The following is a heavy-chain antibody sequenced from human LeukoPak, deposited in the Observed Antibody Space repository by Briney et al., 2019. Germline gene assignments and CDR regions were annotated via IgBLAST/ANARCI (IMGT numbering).Heavy chain of an antibody. V-gene: IGHV3-66*01. CDR2: IYSGGST. J-gene: IGHJ6*01. CDR3: ARDHSIAAAGIYYGMDV. Sequence: GGSLRLSCAASGFTVSSNYMSWVRQAPGKGLEWVSVIYSGGSTYYADSVKGRFTIFRDNSKNTLYLQMNSLRAEDTAVYYCARDHSIAAAGIYYGMDVWGQGTTVTVSS. D-gene: IGHD6-13*01. CDR1: GFTVSSNY.